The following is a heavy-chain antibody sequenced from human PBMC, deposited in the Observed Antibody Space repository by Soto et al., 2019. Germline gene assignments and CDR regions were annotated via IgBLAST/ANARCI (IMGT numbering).Heavy chain of an antibody. CDR1: GFTFSSSA. CDR3: ARGEEGSGWYLSGMDV. J-gene: IGHJ6*02. Sequence: QVQLVESGGGVVQPGRSLRLSCAASGFTFSSSAMHWVRQAPGKGLEWVAVISYDGSNKYYADSVKGRFTISRDNSKNTLYLQMNSLRAEDTAVYYCARGEEGSGWYLSGMDVWGQGTTVTVSS. CDR2: ISYDGSNK. V-gene: IGHV3-30-3*01. D-gene: IGHD6-19*01.